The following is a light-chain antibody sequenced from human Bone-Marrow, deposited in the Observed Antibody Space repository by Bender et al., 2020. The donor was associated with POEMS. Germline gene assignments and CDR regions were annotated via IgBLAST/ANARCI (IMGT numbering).Light chain of an antibody. CDR3: QAWDSSTGVV. CDR2: DDS. V-gene: IGLV3-1*01. J-gene: IGLJ2*01. Sequence: SYELTQPPSVSVSPGQTARITCSGDALPKQYAYWYQQKPGQAPVLVVYDDSDRPSGIPDRFSGSKSGNTATLTISGTQTMDEADYYCQAWDSSTGVVFGGGTRLTVL. CDR1: ALPKQY.